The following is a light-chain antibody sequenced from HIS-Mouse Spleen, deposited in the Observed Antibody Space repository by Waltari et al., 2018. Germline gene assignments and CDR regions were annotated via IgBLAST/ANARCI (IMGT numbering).Light chain of an antibody. CDR2: RNN. CDR1: SLNIGSHY. Sequence: QSVLTQPPSASGTPGPRVTISCSGSSLNIGSHYVSWYQQLPGTAPKLLIYRNNQRPSGVPDRFSGSKSGTSASLAISGLRSEDEADYYCAAWDDSLSGPVFGGGTKLTVL. V-gene: IGLV1-47*01. CDR3: AAWDDSLSGPV. J-gene: IGLJ3*02.